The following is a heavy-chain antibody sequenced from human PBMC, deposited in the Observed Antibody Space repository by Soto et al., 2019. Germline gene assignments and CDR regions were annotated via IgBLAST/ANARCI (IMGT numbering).Heavy chain of an antibody. CDR3: AKDEGPVVVVAATID. V-gene: IGHV3-30*18. J-gene: IGHJ4*02. CDR1: GFTFSSYG. CDR2: ISYDGSNK. D-gene: IGHD2-15*01. Sequence: QVQLVESGGGVVQPGRSLRLSCAASGFTFSSYGMHWVRQAPGKGLEWVAVISYDGSNKYYADSVKGRFTISRDNSKNTLYLQMNSLRAEDTAVYYCAKDEGPVVVVAATIDWGQGTLVTVS.